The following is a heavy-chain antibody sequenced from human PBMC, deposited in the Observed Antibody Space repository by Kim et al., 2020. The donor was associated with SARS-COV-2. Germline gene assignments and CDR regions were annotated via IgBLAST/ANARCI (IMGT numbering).Heavy chain of an antibody. V-gene: IGHV4-39*01. J-gene: IGHJ6*02. CDR3: AREAVVPAARLYYYYGMDV. CDR1: GGSISSSSYY. D-gene: IGHD2-2*01. CDR2: IYYSGST. Sequence: SETLSLTCTVSGGSISSSSYYWGWIRQPPGKGLEWIGSIYYSGSTYYNPSLKSRVTISVDTSKNQFSLKLSSVTAADTAVYYCAREAVVPAARLYYYYGMDVCGQGTTVSLSS.